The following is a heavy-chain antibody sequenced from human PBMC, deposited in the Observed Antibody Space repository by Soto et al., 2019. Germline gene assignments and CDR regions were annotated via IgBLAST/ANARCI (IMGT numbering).Heavy chain of an antibody. CDR3: ARALGYYYYGMGV. V-gene: IGHV1-2*02. D-gene: IGHD3-16*02. J-gene: IGHJ6*02. CDR2: INPNSGGT. CDR1: GYTFTGYY. Sequence: ASVKVSCKASGYTFTGYYMHWVRQAPGQGLEWMGWINPNSGGTNYAQKFRGRVTMTRDTSISTAYMELSRLRSDDTAVYYCARALGYYYYGMGVWGQGTTVTVSS.